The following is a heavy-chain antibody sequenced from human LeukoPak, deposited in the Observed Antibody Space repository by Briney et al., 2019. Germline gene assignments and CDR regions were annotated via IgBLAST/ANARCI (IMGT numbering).Heavy chain of an antibody. CDR2: IYHSGST. Sequence: SETLSLTCAVSGGSISSSNWWSWVRQPPGKGLEWIGEIYHSGSTNYNPSLKSRVTISVDKSKNQFSLKLSSVTAADTAVYYCARASIAAAGNIDFWGQGSLVIVSS. D-gene: IGHD6-13*01. CDR1: GGSISSSNW. J-gene: IGHJ4*02. CDR3: ARASIAAAGNIDF. V-gene: IGHV4-4*02.